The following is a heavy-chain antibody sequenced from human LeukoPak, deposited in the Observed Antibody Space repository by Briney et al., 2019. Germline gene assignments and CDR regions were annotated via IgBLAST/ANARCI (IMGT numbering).Heavy chain of an antibody. V-gene: IGHV4-59*01. D-gene: IGHD6-19*01. CDR1: GDSTNTYF. CDR3: ARDPPVAGTS. CDR2: FYYTGTT. J-gene: IGHJ4*02. Sequence: PSETLSLTCTISGDSTNTYFWSWIRQPPGKGLEWIGYFYYTGTTNYNPSLKSRVTISVDTSKNQFSLKVNSVTAADTAVYYCARDPPVAGTSWGQGTLVTVSS.